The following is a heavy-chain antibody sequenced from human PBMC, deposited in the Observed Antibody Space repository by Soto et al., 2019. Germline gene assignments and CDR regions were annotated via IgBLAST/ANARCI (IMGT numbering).Heavy chain of an antibody. CDR3: ARGADPDY. J-gene: IGHJ4*02. V-gene: IGHV4-59*01. CDR2: IYYSGIT. CDR1: GGFISSYY. Sequence: QLQESGPGLVKPSETLSLTCTVSGGFISSYYWSWIRQPPGKGLEWIGYIYYSGITNYNPSLKSRVTILVDMSKNQFSLKLSSVTAADTAVYYCARGADPDYWGQGTLVTVSS. D-gene: IGHD3-16*01.